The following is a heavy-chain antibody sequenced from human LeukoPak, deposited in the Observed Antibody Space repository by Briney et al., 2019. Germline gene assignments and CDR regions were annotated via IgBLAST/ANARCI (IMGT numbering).Heavy chain of an antibody. Sequence: GGSLRLSCAASGFTFSSYGMHWVRQAPGKGLEWVAVISYDGSNKYYADSVKGRSTISRDNSKNTLYLQMNSLRAEDTAVYYCAKDVLTGYYRNYYYYGMDVWGQGTTVTVSS. V-gene: IGHV3-30*18. CDR3: AKDVLTGYYRNYYYYGMDV. CDR2: ISYDGSNK. CDR1: GFTFSSYG. J-gene: IGHJ6*02. D-gene: IGHD3-9*01.